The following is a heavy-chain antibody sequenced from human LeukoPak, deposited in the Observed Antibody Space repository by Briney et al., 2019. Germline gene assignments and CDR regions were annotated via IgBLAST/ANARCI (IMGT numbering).Heavy chain of an antibody. CDR2: IYYSGGT. J-gene: IGHJ4*02. CDR1: GGSISSYY. Sequence: PSETLSLTCTVSGGSISSYYWGWIRQPPGKGLEWIGYIYYSGGTNYNPSLKSRVTISVDTSKNQFSLKLSSVTAADTAVYYCARYRRRVAGFPRDYFDYWGQGTLVTVSS. D-gene: IGHD6-19*01. V-gene: IGHV4-59*01. CDR3: ARYRRRVAGFPRDYFDY.